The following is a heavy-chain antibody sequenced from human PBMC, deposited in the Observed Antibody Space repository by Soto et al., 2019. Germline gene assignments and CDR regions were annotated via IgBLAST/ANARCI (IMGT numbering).Heavy chain of an antibody. Sequence: GGSLRLSCAASGFTFSSHAMSWVRQAPGKGLEWVSAVSGSAANTFYADSVKGRFTITRDNSKNTLYLQMSVLRAEDTAVYFCAIASDFLESSGQNSEYFPYWAQGTLVTVSS. CDR3: AIASDFLESSGQNSEYFPY. V-gene: IGHV3-23*01. D-gene: IGHD3-22*01. J-gene: IGHJ1*01. CDR2: VSGSAANT. CDR1: GFTFSSHA.